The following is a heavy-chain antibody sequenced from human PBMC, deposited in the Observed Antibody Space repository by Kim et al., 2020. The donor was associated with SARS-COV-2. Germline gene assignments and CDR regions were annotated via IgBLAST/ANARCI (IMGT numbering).Heavy chain of an antibody. CDR3: ARVEYYMDV. J-gene: IGHJ6*03. D-gene: IGHD1-1*01. V-gene: IGHV3-21*01. CDR2: SYI. Sequence: SYIYYADAVKGRFTISRDNAKNSLYLQMNSLRAEDTAVYYCARVEYYMDVWGKGTTVTVSS.